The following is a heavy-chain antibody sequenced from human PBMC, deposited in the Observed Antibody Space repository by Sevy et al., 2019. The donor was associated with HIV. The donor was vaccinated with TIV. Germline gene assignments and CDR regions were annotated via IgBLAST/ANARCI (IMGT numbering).Heavy chain of an antibody. CDR2: ISYDGSNK. J-gene: IGHJ4*02. CDR1: GFTFSSYA. V-gene: IGHV3-30-3*01. Sequence: GGSLRLSCAASGFTFSSYAMHWVRQAPGKGLEWVAVISYDGSNKYYADSVKGRFTISRDNSKNTLYLQMNSLRAEDTAVYYCARDPTATRDYFDNWGQGTLVTVSS. CDR3: ARDPTATRDYFDN. D-gene: IGHD4-4*01.